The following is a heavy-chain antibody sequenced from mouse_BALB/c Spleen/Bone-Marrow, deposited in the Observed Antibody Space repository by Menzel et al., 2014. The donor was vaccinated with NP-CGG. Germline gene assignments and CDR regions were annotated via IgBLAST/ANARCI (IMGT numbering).Heavy chain of an antibody. CDR2: IDPANGNT. CDR1: GFNIKDTY. D-gene: IGHD2-4*01. J-gene: IGHJ4*01. V-gene: IGHV14-3*02. Sequence: EVQLQQSGAELVKPGASGKLSCTASGFNIKDTYMHWVKQRPEQGLEWIGRIDPANGNTKYDPKFQGKATITADTSSNTAYLQLSSLTSEDTAVYYCAGFGITKEEGYYYAMDYWGQGTSVTVSS. CDR3: AGFGITKEEGYYYAMDY.